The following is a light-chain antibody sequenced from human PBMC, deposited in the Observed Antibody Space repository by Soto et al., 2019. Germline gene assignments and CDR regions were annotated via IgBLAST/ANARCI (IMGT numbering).Light chain of an antibody. CDR2: GAS. CDR1: QSVGSA. J-gene: IGKJ4*01. Sequence: EIVMTQSPATLSVSPGETATLSCRASQSVGSAVAWYQHKPGQAPRLLIVGASIRATGVPGRFSGGGSGTELTLNISSLQSEDFAVYYCQQYKNWPPLTFGGGTTVEIK. V-gene: IGKV3-15*01. CDR3: QQYKNWPPLT.